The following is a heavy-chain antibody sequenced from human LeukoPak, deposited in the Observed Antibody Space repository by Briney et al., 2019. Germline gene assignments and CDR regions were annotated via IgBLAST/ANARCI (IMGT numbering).Heavy chain of an antibody. V-gene: IGHV3-23*01. J-gene: IGHJ4*02. CDR2: INGSGGST. CDR1: GFTFSSYA. CDR3: AKDRGWATGMSGFDY. Sequence: GGSLRLSCAASGFTFSSYARNWVRQAPGKGLEWVSAINGSGGSTYYADSVKGRFTISRDNSNNTLYLQMNSLRAEDTAVYYCAKDRGWATGMSGFDYWGQGTLVTVSS. D-gene: IGHD3-10*01.